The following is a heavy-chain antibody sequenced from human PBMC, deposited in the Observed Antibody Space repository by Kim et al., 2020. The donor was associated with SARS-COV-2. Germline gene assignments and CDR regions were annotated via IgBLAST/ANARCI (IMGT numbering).Heavy chain of an antibody. V-gene: IGHV3-53*01. CDR1: GFTVKNFY. J-gene: IGHJ6*02. CDR2: LYTAGGR. CDR3: ARNDDYGGNSYQRIGMDV. Sequence: GGSLRLSCAASGFTVKNFYMTWVRQAPGKGLEWVSILYTAGGRYYADSVRGRFTISKDNYKNTLYLQMNSLRAGDTAVYYCARNDDYGGNSYQRIGMDVWGQGTTVTVPS. D-gene: IGHD4-17*01.